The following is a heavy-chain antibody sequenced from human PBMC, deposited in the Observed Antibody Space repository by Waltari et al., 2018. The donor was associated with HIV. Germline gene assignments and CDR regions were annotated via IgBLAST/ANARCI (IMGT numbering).Heavy chain of an antibody. CDR2: ISYDGRNK. J-gene: IGHJ4*02. CDR1: GFTFSSEA. V-gene: IGHV3-30*04. Sequence: QVQLVESGGGVVQPGRSLSLSCAASGFTFSSEAMHWVRQAPGKGLEWVAAISYDGRNKYYADSVKGRFTVSRDNSKNTLYVEMSSLSPEDTAVYFCARDGAPPQYWGQGTLVTVSS. CDR3: ARDGAPPQY.